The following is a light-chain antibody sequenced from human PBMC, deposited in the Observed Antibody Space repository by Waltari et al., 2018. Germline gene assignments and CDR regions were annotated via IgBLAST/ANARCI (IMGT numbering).Light chain of an antibody. CDR1: TGAVTSGHY. Sequence: QAVVTQEPSLTVSPGGTVTLTCGSSTGAVTSGHYPYWFQQKPGQAPRTLIYDTSNKHSWTPARCSGSLLGGKAALTLSGAQPEDEAEYYCLLSYSGARLVFGGGTKLTVL. J-gene: IGLJ2*01. CDR2: DTS. V-gene: IGLV7-46*01. CDR3: LLSYSGARLV.